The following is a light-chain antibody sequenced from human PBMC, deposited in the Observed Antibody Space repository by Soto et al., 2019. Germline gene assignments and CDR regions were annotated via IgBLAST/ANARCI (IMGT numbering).Light chain of an antibody. CDR2: AAS. CDR3: QQYYSLWT. CDR1: QTITNY. V-gene: IGKV1-39*01. J-gene: IGKJ1*01. Sequence: IQMTQSPSSLSASVGDIGTITCRASQTITNYLNWYQQRPGKVPNLLISAASSLQSGVPSRFSGSGSGTEFTLTISSLQPDDFATYYCQQYYSLWTFGPGTKVDIK.